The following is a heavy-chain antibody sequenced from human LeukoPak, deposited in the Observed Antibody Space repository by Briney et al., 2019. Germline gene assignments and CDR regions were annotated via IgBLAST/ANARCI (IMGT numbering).Heavy chain of an antibody. J-gene: IGHJ4*02. CDR2: ISGSGGST. CDR3: TTRGSYYDY. CDR1: GFTFSSYG. D-gene: IGHD1-26*01. Sequence: GGSLRLSCAASGFTFSSYGMSWVRQAPGKGLEWVSAISGSGGSTYYADSVKGRFTISRDNSKNTLYLQMNSLKTEDTAVYYCTTRGSYYDYWGQGTLVTVSS. V-gene: IGHV3-23*01.